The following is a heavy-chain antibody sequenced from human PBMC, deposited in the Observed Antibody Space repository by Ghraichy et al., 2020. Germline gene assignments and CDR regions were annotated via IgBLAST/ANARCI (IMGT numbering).Heavy chain of an antibody. J-gene: IGHJ4*02. CDR3: AREAWELPYLDY. CDR2: IYYSGST. V-gene: IGHV4-61*01. D-gene: IGHD1-26*01. CDR1: GGSVSSGSYY. Sequence: SETLSLTCTVSGGSVSSGSYYWSWIRQPPGKELEWIGYIYYSGSTNYNPSLKSRVTISVDTSKNQFSLKLSSVTAADTAVYYCAREAWELPYLDYWGQGTLVTVSS.